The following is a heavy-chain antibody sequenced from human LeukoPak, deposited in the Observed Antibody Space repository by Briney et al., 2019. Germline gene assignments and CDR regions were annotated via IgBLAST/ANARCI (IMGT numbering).Heavy chain of an antibody. CDR2: INNSGST. CDR1: GDSISGYY. Sequence: SEALSLTCTVSGDSISGYYWGWIRQSPGKGLEWIGYINNSGSTNYKSSLKRRVTISIDTSKNQISLKMRSVTAADTAVYYCARGSGTFPYWGQGTLVTASS. V-gene: IGHV4-59*01. J-gene: IGHJ4*02. D-gene: IGHD1-7*01. CDR3: ARGSGTFPY.